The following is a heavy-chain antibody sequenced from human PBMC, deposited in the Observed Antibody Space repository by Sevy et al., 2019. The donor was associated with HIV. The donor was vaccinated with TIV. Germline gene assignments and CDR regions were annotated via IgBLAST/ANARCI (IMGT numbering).Heavy chain of an antibody. J-gene: IGHJ4*02. CDR3: AREGCSRPHDY. CDR2: LSFGCGKI. CDR1: GFAFYEYS. V-gene: IGHV3-23*01. Sequence: GGSLRLSCAASGFAFYEYSMSWIRQAPGKGLEWVATLSFGCGKINYADSVKGRLTISRDNSKNSFYLQMDNLRVEDTALYYCAREGCSRPHDYWGQGTRVNVSS. D-gene: IGHD2-8*01.